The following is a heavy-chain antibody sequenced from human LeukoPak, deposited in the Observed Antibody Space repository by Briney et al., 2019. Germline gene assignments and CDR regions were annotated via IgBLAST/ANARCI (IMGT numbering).Heavy chain of an antibody. CDR2: IASDGSST. J-gene: IGHJ6*02. D-gene: IGHD5-12*01. V-gene: IGHV3-74*01. Sequence: GGSLRLSCAASGFTFSSYWMNWVRQAPGKGLVWVSRIASDGSSTTYADSVKGRFSISRDNAKNTLYLQMNSLRVEDTAVYYCARDKDPYSGYDLVGMDVWGQGTTVTVSS. CDR1: GFTFSSYW. CDR3: ARDKDPYSGYDLVGMDV.